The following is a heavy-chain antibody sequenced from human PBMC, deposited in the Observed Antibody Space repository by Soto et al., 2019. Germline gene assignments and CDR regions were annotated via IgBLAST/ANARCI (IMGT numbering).Heavy chain of an antibody. CDR2: ISVYNGNT. J-gene: IGHJ4*02. CDR1: GYSFATSG. V-gene: IGHV1-18*01. D-gene: IGHD3-22*01. Sequence: QVKLVQSGTEVKKPGASIKVSCKASGYSFATSGMTWVRQAPGQGLEWKGWISVYNGNTNYDQKLQDKVTMTTNTSTNTANLEVRNLRSDDTAVYYCARAGQYYDASGYADWGQGTLVTVS. CDR3: ARAGQYYDASGYAD.